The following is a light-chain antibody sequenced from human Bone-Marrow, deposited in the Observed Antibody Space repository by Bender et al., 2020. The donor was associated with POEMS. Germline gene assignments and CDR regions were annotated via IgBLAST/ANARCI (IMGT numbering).Light chain of an antibody. V-gene: IGLV1-44*01. Sequence: QSALTQPPSASGTPGQRVTISCSGSSSNIGSHNVYWYQQLPGTTPKLLIYRDNQRPSGVSNRFSGSKSGNTASLTISGLQAEDEADYYCCSYAGSSTWVFGGGTKLTVL. CDR2: RDN. J-gene: IGLJ3*02. CDR3: CSYAGSSTWV. CDR1: SSNIGSHN.